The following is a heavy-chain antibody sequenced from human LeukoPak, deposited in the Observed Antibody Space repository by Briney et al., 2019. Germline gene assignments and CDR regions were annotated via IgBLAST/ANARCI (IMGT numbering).Heavy chain of an antibody. Sequence: ASVKVSCKASGYTFTSYGISWVRQAPGQGLEWMGWISAYNGNTNYAQKLQGRVTMTTDTSTSTAYMELRSLRSDDTAVYHCARDFHSSSWYWFDPWGQGTLVTVSS. CDR1: GYTFTSYG. J-gene: IGHJ5*02. CDR3: ARDFHSSSWYWFDP. D-gene: IGHD6-13*01. CDR2: ISAYNGNT. V-gene: IGHV1-18*01.